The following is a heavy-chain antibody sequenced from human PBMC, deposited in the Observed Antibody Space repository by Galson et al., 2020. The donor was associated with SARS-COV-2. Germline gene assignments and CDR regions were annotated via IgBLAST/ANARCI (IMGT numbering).Heavy chain of an antibody. D-gene: IGHD6-6*01. V-gene: IGHV3-9*01. CDR1: GFTFDDYA. CDR2: ISWNSGSI. CDR3: AKAMSEYSSSRDY. Sequence: SLKISCAASGFTFDDYAMHWVRQAPGKGLEWVSGISWNSGSIGYADSVKGRFTISRDNAKNSLYLQMNSLRAEDTALYYCAKAMSEYSSSRDYWGQGTLVTVSS. J-gene: IGHJ4*02.